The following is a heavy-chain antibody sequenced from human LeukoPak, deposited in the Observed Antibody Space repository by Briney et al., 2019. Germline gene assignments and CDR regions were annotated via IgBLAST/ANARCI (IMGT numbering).Heavy chain of an antibody. J-gene: IGHJ4*02. CDR3: ARDDPMVDY. CDR2: ISYDGSNK. D-gene: IGHD3-10*01. V-gene: IGHV3-30-3*01. Sequence: GGSLRLSCAASGFTFSSYAMHWVRQAPGKGLEWVAVISYDGSNKYYADSVKGRFTISGDNSKNTLYLQMNSLRAEDTAVYYCARDDPMVDYWGQGTLVTVSS. CDR1: GFTFSSYA.